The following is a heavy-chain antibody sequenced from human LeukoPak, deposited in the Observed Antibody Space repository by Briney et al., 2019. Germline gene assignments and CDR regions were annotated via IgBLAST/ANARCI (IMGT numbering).Heavy chain of an antibody. CDR3: ARGQLRLSN. J-gene: IGHJ4*02. V-gene: IGHV4-34*01. Sequence: SETLSLTCAVYGGSFNGYYWTWIRQPPGQGLEWIGEINQSGSTDYNPSLKSRVNISVDTSRNQFSLKLNSVTGADTAVYYCARGQLRLSNWGQGSLVIVSS. D-gene: IGHD6-25*01. CDR2: INQSGST. CDR1: GGSFNGYY.